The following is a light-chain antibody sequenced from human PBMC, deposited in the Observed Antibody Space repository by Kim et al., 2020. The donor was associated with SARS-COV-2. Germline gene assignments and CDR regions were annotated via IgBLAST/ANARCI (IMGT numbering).Light chain of an antibody. CDR3: AVWDDSLSGPWV. J-gene: IGLJ3*02. V-gene: IGLV1-47*01. CDR2: RNN. CDR1: SSNIGSNF. Sequence: QRVTISCSESSSNIGSNFVSWYQQLPGTAPKLLVYRNNQRPSGVPDRFSGSRSGTSASLAISGLRSEDEADYYCAVWDDSLSGPWVFGGGTKLTVL.